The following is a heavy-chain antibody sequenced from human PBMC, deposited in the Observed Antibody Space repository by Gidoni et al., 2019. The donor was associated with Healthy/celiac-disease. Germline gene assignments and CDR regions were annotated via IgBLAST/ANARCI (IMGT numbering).Heavy chain of an antibody. CDR3: AREGLGYCSGGSCYVDYGMDV. CDR2: INPSGGST. V-gene: IGHV1-46*01. D-gene: IGHD2-15*01. Sequence: QVQLVQSGAEVKKPGASVKVSCKASGYTFTSYYMHWVRQAPGQGLEWMGIINPSGGSTSYAQKFQGRVTMTRDTSTSTVYMELSSLRSEDTAVYYCAREGLGYCSGGSCYVDYGMDVWGQGTTVTVSS. J-gene: IGHJ6*02. CDR1: GYTFTSYY.